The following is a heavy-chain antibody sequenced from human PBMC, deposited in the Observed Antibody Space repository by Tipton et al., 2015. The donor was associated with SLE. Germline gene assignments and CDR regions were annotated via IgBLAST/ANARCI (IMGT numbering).Heavy chain of an antibody. CDR2: IYTSGST. CDR1: GASINSGTYY. CDR3: ASSSWYYNYYYYMDV. D-gene: IGHD6-13*01. J-gene: IGHJ6*03. Sequence: TLSLTCTVSGASINSGTYYWNWIRHPAGKGLEWIGRIYTSGSTNYNPSLKSRVTIPVDTSKNQFSLKLSSVTAADTAVYYCASSSWYYNYYYYMDVWGKGTTVTVSS. V-gene: IGHV4-61*02.